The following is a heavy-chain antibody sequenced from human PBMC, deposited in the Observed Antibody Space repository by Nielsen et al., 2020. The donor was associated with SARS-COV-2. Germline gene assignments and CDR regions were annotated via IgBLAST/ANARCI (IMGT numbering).Heavy chain of an antibody. Sequence: ASVKVSCKASGYTFTSYGISWVRRAPGQGLEWMGWISAYNGNTNYAQKLQGRVTMTTDTSTSTAYMELRSLRSDDTAVYYCASAEYDFWSGYLYYYGMDVWGQGTTVTVSS. J-gene: IGHJ6*02. CDR1: GYTFTSYG. CDR2: ISAYNGNT. CDR3: ASAEYDFWSGYLYYYGMDV. V-gene: IGHV1-18*01. D-gene: IGHD3-3*01.